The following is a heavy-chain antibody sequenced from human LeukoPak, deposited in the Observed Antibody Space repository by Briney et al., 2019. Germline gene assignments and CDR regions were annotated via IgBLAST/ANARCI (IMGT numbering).Heavy chain of an antibody. V-gene: IGHV3-7*01. D-gene: IGHD5-24*01. CDR3: ARAGWLQPIDY. Sequence: QTGGSLRLSCAASGFIFKSYWMSWVRQAPGKGLEWVANIKQDGSEENYVDSVRGRFTISRDNAKKSLYLQMNSLRAEDTAVYYCARAGWLQPIDYWGQGTLVTVSS. J-gene: IGHJ4*02. CDR2: IKQDGSEE. CDR1: GFIFKSYW.